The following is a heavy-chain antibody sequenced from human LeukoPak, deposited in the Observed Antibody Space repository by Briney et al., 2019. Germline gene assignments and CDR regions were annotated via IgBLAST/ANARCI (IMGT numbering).Heavy chain of an antibody. V-gene: IGHV4-61*02. CDR2: IYSSGST. CDR3: ARGYCTSTSCSENRYYFDS. Sequence: KTSQTLSLTCTVSGGSITSAGYSWGWLRQPAGKGLEWIGRIYSSGSTNSNPSLKSRVTISVDTSKNQFSLKLSPVTAADTAVYYCARGYCTSTSCSENRYYFDSWGQGTLVTVSS. D-gene: IGHD2-2*01. CDR1: GGSITSAGYS. J-gene: IGHJ4*02.